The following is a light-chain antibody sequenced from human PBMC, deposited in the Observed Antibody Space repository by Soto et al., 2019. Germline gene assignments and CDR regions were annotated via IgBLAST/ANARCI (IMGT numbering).Light chain of an antibody. V-gene: IGLV3-1*01. Sequence: SYELTQPPSVSVSPGQTASITCSGATLGDEYDCGYRQKPGQSPVLVIYQDSNRPSGLPERFSGSNSGNTATMTIRGTQATDEADDSCQAWASSTATFGGGTKLTVL. CDR3: QAWASSTAT. CDR1: TLGDEY. J-gene: IGLJ2*01. CDR2: QDS.